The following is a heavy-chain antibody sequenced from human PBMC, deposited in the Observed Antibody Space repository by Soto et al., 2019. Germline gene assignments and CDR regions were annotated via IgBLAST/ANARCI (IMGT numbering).Heavy chain of an antibody. CDR2: ISAYNGNT. J-gene: IGHJ4*02. CDR3: ARVGVWERRVY. Sequence: QVQLVQSGAEVKKPGASVKVSCKASGYTFASYGISWVRQAPGQGLEWMGWISAYNGNTSYAQKLQGRVTMTTDNATSTTYMELRSLRADDTAVYYGARVGVWERRVYWGQVTLCTVAT. CDR1: GYTFASYG. V-gene: IGHV1-18*01. D-gene: IGHD1-26*01.